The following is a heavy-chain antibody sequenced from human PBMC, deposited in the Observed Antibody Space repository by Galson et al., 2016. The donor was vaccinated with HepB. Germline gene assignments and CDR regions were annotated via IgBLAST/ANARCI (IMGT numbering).Heavy chain of an antibody. CDR3: ASETTLGPFDP. CDR1: GGSFSGFY. Sequence: SETLSLTCGVYGGSFSGFYWNWIRQRPGKGLEWIGEINQSGSTNYSPSLKSRVTISIDASKNQFSLNLTSVTGADTAVYYCASETTLGPFDPWGQGTLVTVSS. CDR2: INQSGST. V-gene: IGHV4-34*01. D-gene: IGHD7-27*01. J-gene: IGHJ5*02.